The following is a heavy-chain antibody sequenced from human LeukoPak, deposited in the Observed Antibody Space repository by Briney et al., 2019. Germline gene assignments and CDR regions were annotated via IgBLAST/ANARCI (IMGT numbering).Heavy chain of an antibody. Sequence: SETLSLTCAVPLDSISSYYWCSIRQPPGKGLEWIGYIYYSGSTNYNPSLKSRVTISIDTSKNQFSLNLSSVTAADTAVYLCERSPILCSGRHWYYFDYWGQGSLVSVSS. D-gene: IGHD3-10*02. J-gene: IGHJ4*02. CDR2: IYYSGST. V-gene: IGHV4-59*08. CDR1: LDSISSYY. CDR3: ERSPILCSGRHWYYFDY.